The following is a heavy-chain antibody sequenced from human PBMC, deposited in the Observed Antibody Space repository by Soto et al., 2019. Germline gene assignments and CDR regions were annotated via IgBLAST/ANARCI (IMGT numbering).Heavy chain of an antibody. J-gene: IGHJ4*02. CDR3: ARMGYDSSGYYLNFDY. CDR1: GGSISSYY. CDR2: IYYSGST. V-gene: IGHV4-59*01. D-gene: IGHD3-22*01. Sequence: SETLSLTCTVSGGSISSYYWSWIRQPPGKGLEWIGYIYYSGSTNYNPSLKSRVTISVDTSKNQFSLKLSSVTAADTAVYYCARMGYDSSGYYLNFDYWGQGTLVTV.